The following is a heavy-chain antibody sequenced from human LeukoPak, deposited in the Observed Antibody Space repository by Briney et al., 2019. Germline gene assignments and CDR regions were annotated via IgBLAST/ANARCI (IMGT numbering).Heavy chain of an antibody. Sequence: RASVKVSCKASGYTFTSYAMHWVRQAPGQRLEWMGWINAGNGNTEYSQKFQGRVTITRDTSASTAYMELSSLRSEDTAVYYCARGSNLGVDDAFDIWGQGTMVTVSS. D-gene: IGHD3-3*01. CDR2: INAGNGNT. CDR3: ARGSNLGVDDAFDI. CDR1: GYTFTSYA. J-gene: IGHJ3*02. V-gene: IGHV1-3*01.